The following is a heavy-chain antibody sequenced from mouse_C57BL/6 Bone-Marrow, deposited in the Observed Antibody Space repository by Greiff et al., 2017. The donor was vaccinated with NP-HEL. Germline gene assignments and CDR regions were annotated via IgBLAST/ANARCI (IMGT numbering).Heavy chain of an antibody. CDR2: IDPANGNT. V-gene: IGHV14-3*01. CDR3: ARRYFYGGSDEFGY. J-gene: IGHJ2*01. D-gene: IGHD1-1*01. Sequence: EVQLQQSVAELVRPGASVKLSCTASGFNIKNTYMHWVKQRPEQGLEWIGRIDPANGNTKYAQKFQGKATITADTSSNTAYLQLSSLTSADTAIFYCARRYFYGGSDEFGYRGQGTTLSVST. CDR1: GFNIKNTY.